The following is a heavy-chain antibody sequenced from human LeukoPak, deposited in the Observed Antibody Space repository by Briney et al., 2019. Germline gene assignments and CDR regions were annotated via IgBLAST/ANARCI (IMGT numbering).Heavy chain of an antibody. D-gene: IGHD1-1*01. CDR2: IAYDGSKK. J-gene: IGHJ6*02. CDR3: ARDLASSRNGNYYYGMDV. CDR1: GFSFSSYG. V-gene: IGHV3-30*03. Sequence: PGGSLRLSCAASGFSFSSYGMHWVRQAPGKGLEWVAVIAYDGSKKYHADSVKGRFTISRDNSKNTLYLQMNSLRAEDTAVYYCARDLASSRNGNYYYGMDVWGQGTTVTVSS.